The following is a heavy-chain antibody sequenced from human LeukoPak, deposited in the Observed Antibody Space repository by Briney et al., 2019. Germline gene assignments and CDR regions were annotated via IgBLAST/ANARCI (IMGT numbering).Heavy chain of an antibody. D-gene: IGHD5-24*01. V-gene: IGHV3-48*03. CDR2: ISSSGSSI. CDR1: GFTFSSYE. Sequence: PGGSLTLSCAVSGFTFSSYEMNWVRQAPGKGLEWLSHISSSGSSIQYADSVKGRFTISRDNAKNSLYLQMNSLRAKDTAVYYCARTRDGPFDYWGQGTLVTVSS. J-gene: IGHJ4*02. CDR3: ARTRDGPFDY.